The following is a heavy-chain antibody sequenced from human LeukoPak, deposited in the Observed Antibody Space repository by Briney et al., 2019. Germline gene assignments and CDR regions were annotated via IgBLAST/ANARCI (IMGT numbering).Heavy chain of an antibody. CDR3: ARNGYYSSDY. Sequence: SETLSLTCSVSTGSISSSSHFWGWIRQPPGQGLEWIGSIYYSGTTYYNPSLKSRLTISVDTSKNQFSLKLTSLTAADTAVYYCARNGYYSSDYWGQGTLVTVSS. D-gene: IGHD3-22*01. J-gene: IGHJ4*02. V-gene: IGHV4-39*07. CDR2: IYYSGTT. CDR1: TGSISSSSHF.